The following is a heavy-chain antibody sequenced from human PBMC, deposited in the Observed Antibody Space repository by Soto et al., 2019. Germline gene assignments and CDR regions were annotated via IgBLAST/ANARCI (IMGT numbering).Heavy chain of an antibody. CDR3: ARKVTYYDFWSGPGGDRFDP. V-gene: IGHV1-18*04. CDR2: ISAYNGNT. D-gene: IGHD3-3*01. CDR1: GYTFTSYG. Sequence: ASVKVSCKASGYTFTSYGISWVRQAPGQGLEWMGWISAYNGNTNYAQKLQGRVTMTTDTSTSTAYMELRSLRSDDTAVYYCARKVTYYDFWSGPGGDRFDPWGQGTLVTVSS. J-gene: IGHJ5*02.